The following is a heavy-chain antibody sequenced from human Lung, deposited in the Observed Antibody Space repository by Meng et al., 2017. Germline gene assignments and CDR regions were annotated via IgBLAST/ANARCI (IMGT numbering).Heavy chain of an antibody. J-gene: IGHJ4*02. Sequence: VQQAQSGPEVKNPGASVKVSCKASDYTCTGYGVSWVRQAPGQGLEWMAWLGAHDGDTSHAPKFQGRVTVSADRPTATAYMELRSLRSDDTAVYYCARGTPGRSYSDYWGQGTLVTVSS. CDR2: LGAHDGDT. CDR1: DYTCTGYG. V-gene: IGHV1-18*01. CDR3: ARGTPGRSYSDY. D-gene: IGHD3-10*01.